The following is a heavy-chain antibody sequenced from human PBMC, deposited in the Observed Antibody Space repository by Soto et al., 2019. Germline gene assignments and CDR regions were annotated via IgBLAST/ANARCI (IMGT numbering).Heavy chain of an antibody. Sequence: GGSLRLSCAASGFSFSYYGMHWVRQAPGKGLDWVALILSDGRNEYYADSVEGRFTISRDNSKNTVYLQMNSLRDDDTGVYYCGKDWGDGKNTIDSWGRGTLVTVSS. CDR2: ILSDGRNE. CDR3: GKDWGDGKNTIDS. D-gene: IGHD3-10*01. V-gene: IGHV3-30*02. CDR1: GFSFSYYG. J-gene: IGHJ4*02.